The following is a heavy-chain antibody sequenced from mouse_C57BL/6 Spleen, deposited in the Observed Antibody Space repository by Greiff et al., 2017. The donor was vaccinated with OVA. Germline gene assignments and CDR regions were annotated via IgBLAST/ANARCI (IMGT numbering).Heavy chain of an antibody. V-gene: IGHV1-47*01. Sequence: VKLQESGAELVKPGASVKMSCKASGYTFTTYPIEWMKQNHGKSLEWIGNFHPYNDDTKYNEKFKGKATLTVEKSSSTVYLELSRLTSDDSAVYYCARGDDGYYPYYFDYWGQGTTLTVSS. CDR2: FHPYNDDT. CDR1: GYTFTTYP. J-gene: IGHJ2*01. D-gene: IGHD2-3*01. CDR3: ARGDDGYYPYYFDY.